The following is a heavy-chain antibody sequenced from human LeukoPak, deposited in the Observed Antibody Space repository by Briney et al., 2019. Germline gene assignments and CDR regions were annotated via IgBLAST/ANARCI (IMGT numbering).Heavy chain of an antibody. CDR1: EFTFNNYG. J-gene: IGHJ3*02. CDR2: ISSSNTYI. D-gene: IGHD1-26*01. CDR3: ARVRVGATYGGAFDI. V-gene: IGHV3-21*01. Sequence: GGSLRLSCAASEFTFNNYGMSWVRQAPGKVLEWVSSISSSNTYIFYADSVKGRFTISRDDAKNSLYLQMNSLRAEDTAVYSCARVRVGATYGGAFDIWGQGTMVTVSS.